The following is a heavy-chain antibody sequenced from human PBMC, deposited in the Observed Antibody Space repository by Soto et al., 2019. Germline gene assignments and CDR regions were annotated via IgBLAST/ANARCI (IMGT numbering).Heavy chain of an antibody. CDR3: ARRGRTSASSDF. D-gene: IGHD2-21*01. CDR2: MSPGNSDI. V-gene: IGHV5-51*01. J-gene: IGHJ4*02. CDR1: GYTFNTYC. Sequence: GESLKSSCSGFGYTFNTYCIGLVLQMPGKGLEWMGVMSPGNSDIRYSPAFQGQVSISADTSISTAYLQWSSLKTSDSGMYYCARRGRTSASSDFWGQGTLVTVSS.